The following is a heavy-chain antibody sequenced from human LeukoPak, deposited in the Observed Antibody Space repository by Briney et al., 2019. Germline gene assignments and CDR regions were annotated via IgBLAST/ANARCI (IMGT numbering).Heavy chain of an antibody. CDR2: ISAYNGNT. V-gene: IGHV1-18*01. CDR1: GYTCTSYG. J-gene: IGHJ4*02. Sequence: AASVKVSCKASGYTCTSYGISWVRQAPGQGLEWMGWISAYNGNTNYAQKLQGRVTMTTDISTGTAYMELRSLRSDDTAVYYCARVGPSSSSWYRQSQLYFDYWGQGTLVTVSS. CDR3: ARVGPSSSSWYRQSQLYFDY. D-gene: IGHD6-13*01.